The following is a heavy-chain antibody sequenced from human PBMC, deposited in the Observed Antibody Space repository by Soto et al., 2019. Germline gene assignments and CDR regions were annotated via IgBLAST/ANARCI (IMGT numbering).Heavy chain of an antibody. J-gene: IGHJ2*01. Sequence: PGGSLRLSCAASGFTFSSYAMNWVRQAPGKGLEYVSAISSNGGSTYYADSVKGRFTISRDNSKNTLYLQMGSLRAEDMAVYYCARVKGEFRDGYDSLLGYFDLWGRGTLVTVSS. CDR2: ISSNGGST. D-gene: IGHD2-21*01. CDR3: ARVKGEFRDGYDSLLGYFDL. CDR1: GFTFSSYA. V-gene: IGHV3-64*02.